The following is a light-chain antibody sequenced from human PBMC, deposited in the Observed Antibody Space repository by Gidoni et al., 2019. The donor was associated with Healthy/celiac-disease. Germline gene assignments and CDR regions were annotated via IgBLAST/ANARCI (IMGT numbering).Light chain of an antibody. Sequence: DIVMMQSPATLSVSPGERATLSCRASQSVSSNLAWYQQKPGQAPRLLIYGASTRATGIPARFSGSGSGTEFTLTISSLQSEDFAVYYCQQYNNWPITFGQGTRLEIK. CDR1: QSVSSN. J-gene: IGKJ5*01. V-gene: IGKV3D-15*01. CDR3: QQYNNWPIT. CDR2: GAS.